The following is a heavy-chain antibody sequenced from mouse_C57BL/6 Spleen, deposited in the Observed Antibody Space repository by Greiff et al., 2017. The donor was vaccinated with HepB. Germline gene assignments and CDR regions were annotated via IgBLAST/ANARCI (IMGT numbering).Heavy chain of an antibody. V-gene: IGHV3-6*01. CDR1: GYSITSGYY. CDR3: ARDRGYDDYAMDY. CDR2: ISYDGSN. Sequence: EVQLQQSGPGLVKPSQSLSLTCSVTGYSITSGYYWNWIRQFPGNKLEWMSYISYDGSNNYNPSLKNRISITRDTSKNQFFLKLNSVTTEDTATYYCARDRGYDDYAMDYWGQGTSVTVSS. J-gene: IGHJ4*01. D-gene: IGHD2-2*01.